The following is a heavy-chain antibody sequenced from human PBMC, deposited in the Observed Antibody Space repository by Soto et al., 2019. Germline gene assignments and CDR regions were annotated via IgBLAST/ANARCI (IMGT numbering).Heavy chain of an antibody. CDR3: ERAPTCSSTSCYAETAHFQH. D-gene: IGHD2-2*01. CDR2: IWYDGSNK. V-gene: IGHV3-33*01. J-gene: IGHJ1*01. CDR1: GFTFSSYG. Sequence: GGSLRLSCAASGFTFSSYGMHWVRQAPGKGLEWVAVIWYDGSNKYYADSVKGRFTISRDNSKNTLYLQMNSLRSEDTAVYYCERAPTCSSTSCYAETAHFQHWGQGTLVTVSS.